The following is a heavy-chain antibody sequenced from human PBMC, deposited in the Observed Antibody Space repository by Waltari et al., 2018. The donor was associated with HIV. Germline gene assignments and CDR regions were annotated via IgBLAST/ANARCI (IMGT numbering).Heavy chain of an antibody. Sequence: EVQVLESGGALVQPGGSLRLSCAASGFPFSNYGMSWVSQAPGKGLEWVSTISGSGGSTYYADSVKGRFTVSRDNSKNTLYLQMNSLRAEDTAVYFCVKEYQYSHSWYSYYGMDVWGQGTTVTVSS. CDR3: VKEYQYSHSWYSYYGMDV. J-gene: IGHJ6*02. CDR2: ISGSGGST. D-gene: IGHD6-13*01. V-gene: IGHV3-23*01. CDR1: GFPFSNYG.